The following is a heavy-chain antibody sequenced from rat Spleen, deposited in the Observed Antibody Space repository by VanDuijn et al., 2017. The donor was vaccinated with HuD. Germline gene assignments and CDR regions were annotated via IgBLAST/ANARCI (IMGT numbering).Heavy chain of an antibody. CDR2: VSSDGFNT. CDR1: GFTFSNYG. J-gene: IGHJ2*01. Sequence: EVQLVESDGGLVQPGRSLKLSCAASGFTFSNYGMAWVRQAPTKGLEWVSSVSSDGFNTYYPDSVKGRFTISRDNAENIVYLQMNSLTSEDTATYYCTRESYSTFDYWGQGVMVTVSS. V-gene: IGHV5S13*01. D-gene: IGHD1-2*01. CDR3: TRESYSTFDY.